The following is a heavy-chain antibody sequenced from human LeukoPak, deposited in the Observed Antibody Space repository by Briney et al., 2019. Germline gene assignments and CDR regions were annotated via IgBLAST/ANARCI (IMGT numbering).Heavy chain of an antibody. CDR1: GGSISSGGYS. V-gene: IGHV4-30-2*01. J-gene: IGHJ6*02. Sequence: SETLSLTCAVSGGSISSGGYSWSWIRQPPGKGLEWIGYINHSGSTYYNPSLKSRVTISVDRSKNQFSLKLSSVTAADTAVYYCARASSHYYYGMDVWGQGTTVTVSS. CDR2: INHSGST. CDR3: ARASSHYYYGMDV.